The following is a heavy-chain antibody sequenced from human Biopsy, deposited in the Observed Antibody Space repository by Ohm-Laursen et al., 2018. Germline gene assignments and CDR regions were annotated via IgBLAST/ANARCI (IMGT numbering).Heavy chain of an antibody. CDR2: ISHTGYT. CDR3: ARGSNEYGGLYFPH. J-gene: IGHJ1*01. CDR1: GGSFTAHY. Sequence: TLSLTCTVSGGSFTAHYWTWIRPPPGMGLEWIGHISHTGYTSYKSSLKSRVTISLDTSRKHFSLRLTSLAAADTAVYYCARGSNEYGGLYFPHWGQGTLVTVSS. V-gene: IGHV4-59*11. D-gene: IGHD4-23*01.